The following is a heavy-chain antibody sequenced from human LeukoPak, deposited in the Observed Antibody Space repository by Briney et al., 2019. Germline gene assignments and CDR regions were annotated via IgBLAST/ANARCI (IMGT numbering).Heavy chain of an antibody. Sequence: PGGSLRLSCAASGFTFGSSGMSWVRQAPGKGLEWIGEINHSGSTNYNPSLKSRVTISVDTSKNQFSLKLSSVTAADTAVYYCARLPFRVWYYGSGSYYEPKYYYYYMDVWGKGTTVTISS. CDR2: INHSGST. CDR1: GFTFGSSG. J-gene: IGHJ6*03. V-gene: IGHV4-34*01. D-gene: IGHD3-10*01. CDR3: ARLPFRVWYYGSGSYYEPKYYYYYMDV.